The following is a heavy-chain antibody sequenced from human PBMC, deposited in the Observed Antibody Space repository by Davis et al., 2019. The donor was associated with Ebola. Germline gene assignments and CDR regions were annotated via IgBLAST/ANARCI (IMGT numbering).Heavy chain of an antibody. J-gene: IGHJ6*02. CDR3: ARGGYAGMDV. Sequence: SVKVSCKASGGTFSSYAISWVRQAPGQGLEWMGGIIPIFGTANYAQKFQGRVTMTRDTSTSTVYMELSSLRSEDTAVYYCARGGYAGMDVWGQGTTVTVSS. D-gene: IGHD5-18*01. V-gene: IGHV1-69*05. CDR2: IIPIFGTA. CDR1: GGTFSSYA.